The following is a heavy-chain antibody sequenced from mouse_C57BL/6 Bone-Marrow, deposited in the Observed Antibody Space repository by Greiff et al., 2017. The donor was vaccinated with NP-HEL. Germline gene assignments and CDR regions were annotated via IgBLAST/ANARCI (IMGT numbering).Heavy chain of an antibody. CDR1: GYTFTSYG. J-gene: IGHJ4*01. V-gene: IGHV1-81*01. Sequence: VQRVESGAELARPGASVKLSCKASGYTFTSYGISWVKQRTGQGLEWIGEIYPRSGNTYYNEKFKGKATLTADKSSSTAYMELRSLTSEDSAVYFCARIVPGYAMDYWGQGTSVTVSS. CDR2: IYPRSGNT. CDR3: ARIVPGYAMDY.